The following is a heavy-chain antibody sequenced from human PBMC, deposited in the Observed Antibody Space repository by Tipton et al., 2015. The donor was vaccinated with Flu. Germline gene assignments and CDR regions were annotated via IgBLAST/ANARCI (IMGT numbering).Heavy chain of an antibody. J-gene: IGHJ4*02. D-gene: IGHD3-10*01. CDR2: IYPSGGGT. Sequence: QLVQSGAEMKKPGESLKISCKGSGYTFTNYNMHWVRQAPGQGPEWMGIIYPSGGGTTCAQRFQGRVTLTRDKSTSTVYMELSSLRSEDTAFYYCARDRGFGAYTFDYWGQGTLVTVAS. CDR3: ARDRGFGAYTFDY. V-gene: IGHV1-46*01. CDR1: GYTFTNYN.